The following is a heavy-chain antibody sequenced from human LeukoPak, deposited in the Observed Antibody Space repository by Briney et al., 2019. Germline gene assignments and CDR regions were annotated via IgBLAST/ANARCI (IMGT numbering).Heavy chain of an antibody. D-gene: IGHD3-10*01. Sequence: PSETLSLTCAVYGGSFGGYYWSWIRQPPGKGLEWIGEINHSGSTNYNPSLKSRVTISVDTSKNQFSLKLSSVTAADTAVYYCAGGVPVPSVRGVIQNYFYYGMDLWGQGTTVTVSS. CDR2: INHSGST. J-gene: IGHJ6*02. CDR3: AGGVPVPSVRGVIQNYFYYGMDL. CDR1: GGSFGGYY. V-gene: IGHV4-34*01.